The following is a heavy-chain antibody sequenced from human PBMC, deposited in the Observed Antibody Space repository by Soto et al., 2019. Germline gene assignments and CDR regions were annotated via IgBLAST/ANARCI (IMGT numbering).Heavy chain of an antibody. CDR2: ISSDSTYI. Sequence: EVQLVDSGGGLVKPGGSLRLSCADSGFTFGSHSMFWVRQAPGKGLEWVSSISSDSTYIFYADSVNGRFAISRDNAKNSPYLQVHSLRAEDTSVYYCARGGLVVMGAGTSPLDYWGQGTLVTVSS. V-gene: IGHV3-21*01. CDR1: GFTFGSHS. CDR3: ARGGLVVMGAGTSPLDY. J-gene: IGHJ4*02. D-gene: IGHD2-15*01.